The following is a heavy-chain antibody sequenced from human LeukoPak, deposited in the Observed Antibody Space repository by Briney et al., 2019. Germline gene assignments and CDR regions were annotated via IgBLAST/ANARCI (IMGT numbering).Heavy chain of an antibody. CDR3: AKGGSSWARFDD. Sequence: PGGCLRLSCEASGFTFSSYSFNWVRQAPGKGLEWISYISSVGGTTFYADSVKGRFTISRDNAKNTLYLQMDSLRAEDAAIYYCAKGGSSWARFDDWGQGTLVTVSS. CDR2: ISSVGGTT. J-gene: IGHJ4*02. D-gene: IGHD6-13*01. V-gene: IGHV3-48*04. CDR1: GFTFSSYS.